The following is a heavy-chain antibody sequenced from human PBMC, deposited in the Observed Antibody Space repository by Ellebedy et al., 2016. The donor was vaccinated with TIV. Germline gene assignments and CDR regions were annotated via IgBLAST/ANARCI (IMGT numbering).Heavy chain of an antibody. CDR2: IIPSLGLGTV. D-gene: IGHD2/OR15-2a*01. V-gene: IGHV1-69*10. J-gene: IGHJ4*02. Sequence: AASVKVSCKSSGGTFSSYAITWVRQAPGQGLEWMGWIIPSLGLGTVKIVQKFQDRVTISAGISTSTTYMHLIRLTSDDTAVYYWSTFVAGAGQCDHWGQGTLVTVSS. CDR3: STFVAGAGQCDH. CDR1: GGTFSSYA.